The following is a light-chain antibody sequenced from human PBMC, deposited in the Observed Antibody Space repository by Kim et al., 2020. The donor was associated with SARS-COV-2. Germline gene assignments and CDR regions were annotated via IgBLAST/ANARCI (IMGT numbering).Light chain of an antibody. V-gene: IGKV3-20*01. CDR1: QSLSSNF. CDR2: GAS. CDR3: QQYGSS. J-gene: IGKJ2*01. Sequence: TLSLSPGESATLSCRASQSLSSNFLAWYQQKPGQAPRLLIYGASNRATDIPDRFSGSGSGTDFTLTISRLEPEDSAVYYCQQYGSSFGQGTKLEIK.